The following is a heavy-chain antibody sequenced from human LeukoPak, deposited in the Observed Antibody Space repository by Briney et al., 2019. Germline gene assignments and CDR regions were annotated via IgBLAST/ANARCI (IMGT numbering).Heavy chain of an antibody. Sequence: ASVKVSCKASGYNFTGYHLHWVRQAPGQGLEWMGNMNPNSGGTNSAQKLQGRVIMTRDTSISTAYIELNRLSSDDTAVYYCARVLNGWDLQPFDCWGQGTLVTVSS. J-gene: IGHJ4*02. V-gene: IGHV1-2*02. CDR3: ARVLNGWDLQPFDC. CDR1: GYNFTGYH. D-gene: IGHD1-26*01. CDR2: MNPNSGGT.